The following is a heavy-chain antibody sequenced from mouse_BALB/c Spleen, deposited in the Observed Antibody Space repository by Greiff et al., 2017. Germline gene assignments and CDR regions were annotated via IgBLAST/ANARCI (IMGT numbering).Heavy chain of an antibody. Sequence: QVQLKESGPGLVAPSQSLSITCTVSGFSLTSYGVHWVRQPPGKGLEWLGVIWAGGSTNYNSALMSRLSISKDNSKSQVFLKMNSLQTDDTAMYYCARRLSAKDYYGSSHWYFDVWGAGTTVTVSS. J-gene: IGHJ1*01. V-gene: IGHV2-9*02. CDR3: ARRLSAKDYYGSSHWYFDV. D-gene: IGHD1-1*01. CDR2: IWAGGST. CDR1: GFSLTSYG.